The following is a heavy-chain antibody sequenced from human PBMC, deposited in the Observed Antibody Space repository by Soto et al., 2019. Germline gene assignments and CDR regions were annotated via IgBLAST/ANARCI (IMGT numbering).Heavy chain of an antibody. CDR3: VILAARSYYYGMDV. D-gene: IGHD6-13*01. Sequence: GGSLRLSCAASEFTFSNYAMSWVRQAPGKGLEWVSAISGSGGSTYYADSVKGRFTISRDNSKNTLYLQMNSLRAEDTAVYYCVILAARSYYYGMDVRGQRTTVTVSS. CDR1: EFTFSNYA. J-gene: IGHJ6*02. V-gene: IGHV3-23*01. CDR2: ISGSGGST.